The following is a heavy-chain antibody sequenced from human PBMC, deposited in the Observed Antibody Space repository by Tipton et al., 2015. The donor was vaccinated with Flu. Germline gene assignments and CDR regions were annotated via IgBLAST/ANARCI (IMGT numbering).Heavy chain of an antibody. J-gene: IGHJ3*02. Sequence: LRLSCAASGFTVSSKYMGWVRQAPGKGLQWVSVIYRGGTTYVADSVKGRCTISRDNSKNTLYLQWNSLTTEDTAVYYCATLGNSGADGFDIWGQGTMVTFSS. D-gene: IGHD5-12*01. CDR3: ATLGNSGADGFDI. CDR2: IYRGGTT. V-gene: IGHV3-66*02. CDR1: GFTVSSKY.